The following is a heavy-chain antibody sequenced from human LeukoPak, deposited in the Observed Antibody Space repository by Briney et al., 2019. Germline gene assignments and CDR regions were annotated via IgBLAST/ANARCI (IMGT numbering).Heavy chain of an antibody. Sequence: GGSLRLSCAASGFTFDDYAMHWVRQAPGKGLEWVSGISWNSGSIGYADSVKGRFTISRDNAKSSLYLQMNSLRAEDTALYYCAKAVWDILTGPLDYFDYWGQGTLVTVSS. V-gene: IGHV3-9*01. CDR1: GFTFDDYA. J-gene: IGHJ4*02. CDR2: ISWNSGSI. D-gene: IGHD3-9*01. CDR3: AKAVWDILTGPLDYFDY.